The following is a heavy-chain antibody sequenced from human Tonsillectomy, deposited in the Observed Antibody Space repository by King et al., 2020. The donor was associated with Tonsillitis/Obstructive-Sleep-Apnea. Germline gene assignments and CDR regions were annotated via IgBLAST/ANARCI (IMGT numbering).Heavy chain of an antibody. V-gene: IGHV3-23*01. CDR3: AKDWARDVVVIATPYFDY. J-gene: IGHJ4*02. CDR2: ISVSGGST. D-gene: IGHD2-21*01. Sequence: VQLLESGGGLVQPGGSLRLSCAASGFTFSSYAMSWVRQAPGKGLEWVSAISVSGGSTYCADSVKGRFTISRDNSKNTLYLQMNSLRAEDTAIYYCAKDWARDVVVIATPYFDYWGQGTLVTVSS. CDR1: GFTFSSYA.